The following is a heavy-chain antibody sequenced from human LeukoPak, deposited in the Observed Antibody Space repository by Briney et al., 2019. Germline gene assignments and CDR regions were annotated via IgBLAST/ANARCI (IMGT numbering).Heavy chain of an antibody. CDR3: ARATYYYDSSGYQNDAFDI. CDR1: GGSISSYY. CDR2: IYYSGST. V-gene: IGHV4-59*08. D-gene: IGHD3-22*01. J-gene: IGHJ3*02. Sequence: SETLSLTCTVSGGSISSYYWSWIRQPPGKGLEWIGYIYYSGSTYYNPSLKSRVTISVDTSKNQFSLKLSSVTAADTAVYYCARATYYYDSSGYQNDAFDIWGQGTMVTVSS.